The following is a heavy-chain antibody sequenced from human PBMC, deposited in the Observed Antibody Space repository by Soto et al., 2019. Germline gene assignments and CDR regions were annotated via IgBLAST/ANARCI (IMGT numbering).Heavy chain of an antibody. Sequence: GGSLRLSCAASGFTFDDYGMSWVRQAPGKGLEWVSLINSNGGSTGYADSVKGRFSISRDNSKNTLYLQMNSLRVEDTAIYYCAKDIQGRGATTGDDAFDIWGQGTMVTVSS. V-gene: IGHV3-20*04. CDR1: GFTFDDYG. D-gene: IGHD1-1*01. CDR2: INSNGGST. CDR3: AKDIQGRGATTGDDAFDI. J-gene: IGHJ3*02.